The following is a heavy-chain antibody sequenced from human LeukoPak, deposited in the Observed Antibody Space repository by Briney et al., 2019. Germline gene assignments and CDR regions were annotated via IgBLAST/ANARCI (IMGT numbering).Heavy chain of an antibody. Sequence: SQTLSLTCAVSGGSISSGGYSWSWIRQPPGRGLEWIGYIYHSGSTYYNPSLKSRVTISVDRSKNQFSLKLSSVTAADTAVYYCASSGPAWNFDLWGRGTLVTVSS. J-gene: IGHJ2*01. CDR1: GGSISSGGYS. D-gene: IGHD2-15*01. CDR3: ASSGPAWNFDL. V-gene: IGHV4-30-2*01. CDR2: IYHSGST.